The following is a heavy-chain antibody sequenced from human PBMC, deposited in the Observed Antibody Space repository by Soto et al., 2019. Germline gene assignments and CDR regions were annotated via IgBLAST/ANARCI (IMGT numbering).Heavy chain of an antibody. V-gene: IGHV3-48*02. J-gene: IGHJ4*02. CDR1: GCTFSSYT. CDR2: IXXXSXPX. CDR3: ARGYTSSSYFFDY. D-gene: IGHD6-6*01. Sequence: HPGGSLRVSCAASGCTFSSYTINWVRQAPGTGLEWVSFIXXXSXPXXXAXXXXGRFTISRDSAKNSLYLQINSLRDEDPAVYYCARGYTSSSYFFDYWGQGTLVTVSS.